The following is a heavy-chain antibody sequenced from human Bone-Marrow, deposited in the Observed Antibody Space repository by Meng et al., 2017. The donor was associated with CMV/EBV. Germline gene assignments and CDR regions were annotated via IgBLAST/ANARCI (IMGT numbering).Heavy chain of an antibody. V-gene: IGHV1-46*01. D-gene: IGHD5-12*01. CDR1: GYTFTSYY. J-gene: IGHJ5*02. Sequence: ASVKVSCKASGYTFTSYYMHWVRQAPGQGLEWVGRITPKLGITNYSPKFNGRLNLIADQSTRTAYMELNSLRSEDTAIYYCARGKGYGDDGYRGSNWYDPWGQGTLVTVSS. CDR2: ITPKLGIT. CDR3: ARGKGYGDDGYRGSNWYDP.